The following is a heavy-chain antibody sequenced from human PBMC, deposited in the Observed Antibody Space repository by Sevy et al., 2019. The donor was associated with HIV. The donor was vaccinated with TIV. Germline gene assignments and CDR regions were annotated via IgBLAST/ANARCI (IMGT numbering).Heavy chain of an antibody. CDR3: ATSRRDDYNYFFDY. Sequence: GGSLRLSCAASGFTFSHYGMHWVRQAPGKGLQWISYISTGGGNIYYSDSVKGRFSISRDNAKNSVHLQMNSLRAEDTDLYYCATSRRDDYNYFFDYWGQGTLVTVSS. D-gene: IGHD4-4*01. CDR2: ISTGGGNI. J-gene: IGHJ4*02. CDR1: GFTFSHYG. V-gene: IGHV3-48*04.